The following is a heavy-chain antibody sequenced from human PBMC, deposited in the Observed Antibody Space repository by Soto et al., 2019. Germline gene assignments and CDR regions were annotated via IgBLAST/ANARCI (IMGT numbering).Heavy chain of an antibody. V-gene: IGHV3-74*01. D-gene: IGHD4-4*01. J-gene: IGHJ4*02. CDR3: ARRHRPSYTSDY. Sequence: WGTRRLSWAASGYTFSSYWMHWVGQAPGKGLEWVSRINDDGRRTSYADSVKGRFTISRDNAKNTLYLQMNSLRDDDTAIYYCARRHRPSYTSDYWGQGTLVTVSS. CDR2: INDDGRRT. CDR1: GYTFSSYW.